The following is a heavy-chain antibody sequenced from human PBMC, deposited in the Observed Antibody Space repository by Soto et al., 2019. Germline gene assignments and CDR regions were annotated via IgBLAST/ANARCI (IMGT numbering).Heavy chain of an antibody. CDR1: GFTFDDYA. CDR3: AKDMYYDFWSGYYRAYYYYMDV. Sequence: GGSLRLSCAASGFTFDDYAMHWVRQAPGKGLEWVSGISWNSGSIGYADSVKGRFTISRDNAKNSLYLQMNSLIAEDTALYYCAKDMYYDFWSGYYRAYYYYMDVWGKGTTVTVSS. V-gene: IGHV3-9*01. J-gene: IGHJ6*03. CDR2: ISWNSGSI. D-gene: IGHD3-3*01.